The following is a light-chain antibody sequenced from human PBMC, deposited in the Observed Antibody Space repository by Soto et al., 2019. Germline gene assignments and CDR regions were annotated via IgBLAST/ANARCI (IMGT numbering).Light chain of an antibody. Sequence: EIVLTQSPGTLSLSPGERATLSCRASQSVSSDYLAWYQQKPGQTPKVLIYRASSRATGIPDRFSGSGSGTEFTLNISRLEPEDFAVYYCQQYGSSPLTFGGGTKVEIK. J-gene: IGKJ4*01. V-gene: IGKV3-20*01. CDR2: RAS. CDR3: QQYGSSPLT. CDR1: QSVSSDY.